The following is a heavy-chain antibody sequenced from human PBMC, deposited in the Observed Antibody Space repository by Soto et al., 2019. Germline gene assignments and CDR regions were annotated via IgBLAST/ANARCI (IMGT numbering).Heavy chain of an antibody. CDR3: AKDDGMATQWQGYFDY. D-gene: IGHD5-12*01. CDR1: GFTFSSYA. J-gene: IGHJ4*02. Sequence: GGSLRLSCAASGFTFSSYAMSWVRQAPGKGLEWVSAISGSGGSTYYADSVKGRFTISRDNSKNTLYLQMNSLRAEDTAVYYCAKDDGMATQWQGYFDYWGQGTLVTVSS. V-gene: IGHV3-23*01. CDR2: ISGSGGST.